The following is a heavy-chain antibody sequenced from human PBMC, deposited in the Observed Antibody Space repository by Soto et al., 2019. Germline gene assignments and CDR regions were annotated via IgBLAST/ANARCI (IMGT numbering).Heavy chain of an antibody. CDR1: GFTFSGSA. V-gene: IGHV3-73*01. CDR2: IRSKANSYAT. Sequence: GGSLRLSCAASGFTFSGSAMHWVRQASGKGLEWVGHIRSKANSYATAYAASVKGRFTISRDDSKNTAYLQMNSLKTEDTAVYYCTRQGPSIAARSYYYYYGMDVWGQGTTVTVSS. J-gene: IGHJ6*02. D-gene: IGHD6-6*01. CDR3: TRQGPSIAARSYYYYYGMDV.